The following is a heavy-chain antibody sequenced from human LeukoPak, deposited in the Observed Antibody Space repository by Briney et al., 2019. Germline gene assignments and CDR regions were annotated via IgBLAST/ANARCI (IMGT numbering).Heavy chain of an antibody. CDR2: IYYSGST. CDR3: ARGRTGSRVRGVNRFDP. J-gene: IGHJ5*02. CDR1: GDSISSSSSY. V-gene: IGHV4-39*07. Sequence: PSETLSLTCTVSGDSISSSSSYWGWIRQPPGEGLEWIGSIYYSGSTYYNTSLKSRVTISVDTSKNQFSLKLSSVTAADTAVYYCARGRTGSRVRGVNRFDPWGQGTLVTVSS. D-gene: IGHD3-10*01.